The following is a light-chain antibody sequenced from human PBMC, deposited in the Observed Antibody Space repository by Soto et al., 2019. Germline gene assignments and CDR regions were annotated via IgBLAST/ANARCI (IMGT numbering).Light chain of an antibody. Sequence: QLVLTQSPSASASLGASVRLTCTLNSGHTFYAIAWHQQQPEKGPRYLMKINNDGSHTKGDGIPDRFSGSSSGAQRYLTISSLQSEDEADYYCQTWGTGIRVFGGGTKVTVL. V-gene: IGLV4-69*01. CDR2: INNDGSH. CDR1: SGHTFYA. CDR3: QTWGTGIRV. J-gene: IGLJ3*02.